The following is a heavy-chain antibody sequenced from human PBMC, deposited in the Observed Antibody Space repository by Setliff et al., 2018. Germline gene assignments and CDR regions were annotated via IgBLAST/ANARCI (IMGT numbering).Heavy chain of an antibody. CDR1: GFTFGDFA. J-gene: IGHJ4*02. Sequence: GSLRLSCAASGFTFGDFAMTWVRQAPGKGLEWVGDIGNTGSINYNPSLKSLLTISRDTSKNQVSLKLNSVTATDTAVYYCARDLGHGGDSDYWGQGILVTVSS. V-gene: IGHV4-34*01. D-gene: IGHD2-21*02. CDR2: IGNTGSI. CDR3: ARDLGHGGDSDY.